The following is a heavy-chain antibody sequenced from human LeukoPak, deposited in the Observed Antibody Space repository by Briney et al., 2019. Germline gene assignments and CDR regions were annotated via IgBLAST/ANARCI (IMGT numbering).Heavy chain of an antibody. V-gene: IGHV3-23*01. CDR2: ISGSGDST. J-gene: IGHJ6*03. CDR3: ATRGLYYTYYMDV. Sequence: GGSLRLSCAASGLTFSNCAMSWVRQAPGKGLEWVSTISGSGDSTCYADSVKGRVTISRDNFKNTLNLQMDSLRADDTAVYYCATRGLYYTYYMDVWGKGTTVTVSS. CDR1: GLTFSNCA. D-gene: IGHD3-10*01.